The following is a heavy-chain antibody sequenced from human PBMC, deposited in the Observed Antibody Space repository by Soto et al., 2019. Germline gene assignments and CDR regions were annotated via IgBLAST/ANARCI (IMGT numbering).Heavy chain of an antibody. V-gene: IGHV3-64*01. J-gene: IGHJ4*02. Sequence: EVQLVESGGGLVQPGGSLRLSCAASGFTFSDYSMHWVRQAPGKGLEYVSAITGNGGNTYYANSLKGRFTISRDNSKNTLYLQMGSLRAEDTAVYFCVRVGSGYDYWGQGTLVTASS. CDR3: VRVGSGYDY. CDR1: GFTFSDYS. D-gene: IGHD1-26*01. CDR2: ITGNGGNT.